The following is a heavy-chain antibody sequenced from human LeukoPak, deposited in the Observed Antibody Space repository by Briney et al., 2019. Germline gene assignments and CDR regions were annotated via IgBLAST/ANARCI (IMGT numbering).Heavy chain of an antibody. CDR2: IYTSGNT. CDR1: GGAMSNYY. V-gene: IGHV4-4*07. J-gene: IGHJ5*02. Sequence: SETLSLTCTVSGGAMSNYYWTWIRQPAGKGLEWIGRIYTSGNTNYNPSLESRVTMSVDTSKNQFSLKLNSLTAADTAVYYCARDVRDWSGKNNWFDRWGQGTLVTVSS. CDR3: ARDVRDWSGKNNWFDR. D-gene: IGHD3-3*01.